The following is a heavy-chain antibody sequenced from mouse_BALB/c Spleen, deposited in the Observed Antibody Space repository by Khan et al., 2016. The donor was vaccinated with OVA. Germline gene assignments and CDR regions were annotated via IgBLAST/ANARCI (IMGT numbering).Heavy chain of an antibody. J-gene: IGHJ3*01. D-gene: IGHD4-1*01. CDR3: AGHVTGSLAY. CDR1: GFTFSSYS. V-gene: IGHV5-6*01. Sequence: EVELVESGGDLVKPGGSLKLSCAASGFTFSSYSMSWVRQTPDKRLEWVASISSGGDYTSYPDSVKGRCYISRDKAKNTLYLEMSELKSEDTAMYCCAGHVTGSLAYWGQGTLVTVSA. CDR2: ISSGGDYT.